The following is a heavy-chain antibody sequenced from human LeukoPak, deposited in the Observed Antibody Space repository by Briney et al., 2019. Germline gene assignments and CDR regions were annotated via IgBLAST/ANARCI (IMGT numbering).Heavy chain of an antibody. V-gene: IGHV3-74*01. Sequence: GGSLRLSCAASGFTFDDYAMHWVRQAPGKGLVWVSRINSDGSSTTYADSVKGRFTISKDNAKNTLFLQMNSLRAGDTAVYYCARDATGWDLDYWGQGTLVTVSS. CDR1: GFTFDDYA. CDR2: INSDGSST. J-gene: IGHJ4*02. D-gene: IGHD6-19*01. CDR3: ARDATGWDLDY.